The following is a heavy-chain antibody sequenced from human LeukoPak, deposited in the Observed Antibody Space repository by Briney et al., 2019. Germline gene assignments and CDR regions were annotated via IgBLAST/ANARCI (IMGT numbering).Heavy chain of an antibody. J-gene: IGHJ3*02. V-gene: IGHV4-59*11. CDR3: ARVHYDAFDI. CDR1: GGSISSHY. CDR2: IYYSGST. Sequence: SETLSLTCTVSGGSISSHYWSWTRQPPGKGLEWIGYIYYSGSTNYNPSLRSRVTISVDTSKNQFSLKLSSVTAADTAVYYCARVHYDAFDIWGQGTMVTVSS.